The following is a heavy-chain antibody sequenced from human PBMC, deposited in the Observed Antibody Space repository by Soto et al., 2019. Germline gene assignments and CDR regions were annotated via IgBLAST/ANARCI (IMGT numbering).Heavy chain of an antibody. CDR1: GFTFSSYS. CDR2: ISSSSSYI. Sequence: PGGSLRLSCAASGFTFSSYSMNWVRQSPGKGLEWVSSISSSSSYIYYADSVKGRFTISRDNAKNSLYLQMNSLRAEDTAVYYCAREGSGYYIPYYYYGMDVWGQGTTVTVSS. J-gene: IGHJ6*02. V-gene: IGHV3-21*01. D-gene: IGHD3-3*01. CDR3: AREGSGYYIPYYYYGMDV.